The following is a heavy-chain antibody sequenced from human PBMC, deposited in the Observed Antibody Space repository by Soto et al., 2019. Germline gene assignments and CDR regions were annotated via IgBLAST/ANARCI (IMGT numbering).Heavy chain of an antibody. D-gene: IGHD3-10*01. J-gene: IGHJ4*02. CDR3: ARVGGFGATTIDY. Sequence: PSETLSLTCTVSGGSISTYYWSWIRQPPGKGLEWIGYIYYDGSTYYNPSLKSRVTISVDTSKNQFSLKLSSVTAADTAVYYCARVGGFGATTIDYWGQGTLVTVSS. CDR2: IYYDGST. CDR1: GGSISTYY. V-gene: IGHV4-59*08.